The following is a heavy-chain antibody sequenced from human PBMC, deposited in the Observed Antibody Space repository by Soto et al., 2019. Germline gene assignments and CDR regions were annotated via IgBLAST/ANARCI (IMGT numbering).Heavy chain of an antibody. D-gene: IGHD2-15*01. CDR1: GGSISSYY. Sequence: QVQLQESGPGLVKPSETLSLTCTVSGGSISSYYWSWIRQPPGKGLEWIGYIYYSGSTNYNPSLKSRVTISVDTSKHQFSLKLSSVTAADTAVYYCARDEGYCSGGSCAGDAFDIWGQGTMVTVSS. V-gene: IGHV4-59*01. CDR3: ARDEGYCSGGSCAGDAFDI. CDR2: IYYSGST. J-gene: IGHJ3*02.